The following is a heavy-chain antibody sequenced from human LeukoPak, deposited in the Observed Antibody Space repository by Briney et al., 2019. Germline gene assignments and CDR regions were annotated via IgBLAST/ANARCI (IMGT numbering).Heavy chain of an antibody. CDR2: IYSGDSDT. CDR1: GYRFTSHW. CDR3: GGGGVDTGMDDAFDI. D-gene: IGHD5-18*01. J-gene: IGHJ3*02. Sequence: GESLKISCKGSGYRFTSHWIGWVRQMPGKGLEWMGIIYSGDSDTRYSPSFEGQVSISVDKSISTAYLQWSSLKASDTAIYYCGGGGVDTGMDDAFDIWGQGTMVTISS. V-gene: IGHV5-51*01.